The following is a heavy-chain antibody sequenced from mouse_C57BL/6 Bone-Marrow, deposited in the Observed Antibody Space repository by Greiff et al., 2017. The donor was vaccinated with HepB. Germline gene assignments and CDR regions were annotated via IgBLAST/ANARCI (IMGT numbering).Heavy chain of an antibody. D-gene: IGHD1-1*01. CDR1: GISITTGNYR. CDR2: IYYSGTI. J-gene: IGHJ4*01. CDR3: ARDRGTVSYYAMDY. Sequence: VQLKESGPGLVKPSQTVFLTCTVTGISITTGNYRWSWIRQFPGNKLEWIGYIYYSGTITYNPSLTSRTTITRDTPKNQFFLEMNSLTAEDTATYYCARDRGTVSYYAMDYWGQGTSVTVSS. V-gene: IGHV3-5*01.